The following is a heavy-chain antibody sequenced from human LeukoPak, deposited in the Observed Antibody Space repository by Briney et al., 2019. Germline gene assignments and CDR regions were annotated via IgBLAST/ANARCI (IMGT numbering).Heavy chain of an antibody. CDR1: GGTFSSYA. CDR3: ARTYIVVVPAAMRDWYFDL. CDR2: IIPIFGTA. V-gene: IGHV1-69*13. D-gene: IGHD2-2*01. J-gene: IGHJ2*01. Sequence: GASVKVSCKASGGTFSSYAISWVRQAPGQGLEWMGGIIPIFGTANYAQKFQGRVTITADESTGTAYMELSSLRSEDTAVYYCARTYIVVVPAAMRDWYFDLWGRGTLVTVSS.